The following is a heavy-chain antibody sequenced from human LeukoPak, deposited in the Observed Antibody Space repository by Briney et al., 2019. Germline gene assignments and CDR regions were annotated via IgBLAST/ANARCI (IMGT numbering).Heavy chain of an antibody. CDR3: ADSISWGSYAFDI. CDR1: GYSISSGYY. CDR2: IYHSGST. V-gene: IGHV4-38-2*01. Sequence: SETLSLTCAVSGYSISSGYYWGWIRQPPGKGLEWIGSIYHSGSTYYNPSLKSRVTISVDTSKNQFSLKLSSVTAADTAVYYCADSISWGSYAFDIWGQGTMVTASS. J-gene: IGHJ3*02. D-gene: IGHD3-3*02.